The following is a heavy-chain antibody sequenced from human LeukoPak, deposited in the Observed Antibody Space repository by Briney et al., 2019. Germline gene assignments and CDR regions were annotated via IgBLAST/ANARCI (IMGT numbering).Heavy chain of an antibody. CDR1: GESFSGYY. CDR3: ARPGIAAAEGRYFDL. V-gene: IGHV4-34*01. D-gene: IGHD6-13*01. CDR2: INHSGST. Sequence: SETLSLTCAVYGESFSGYYWSWIRQPPGKGLEWSGEINHSGSTNYNTSLKSRVTISVDTSKNQFSLKLSSVTAADTAVYYCARPGIAAAEGRYFDLWGRGTLVTVSS. J-gene: IGHJ2*01.